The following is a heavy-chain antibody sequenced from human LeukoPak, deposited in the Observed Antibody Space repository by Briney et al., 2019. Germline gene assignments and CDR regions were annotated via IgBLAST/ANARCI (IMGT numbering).Heavy chain of an antibody. D-gene: IGHD5-18*01. Sequence: GGSLRLSCAASGFIFSSYGMHWVRRAPGKGLDWMTFIRYDGSQKYYADSVRGRFTISRDDSKNTLSLQMNSLRAEDTAVYYCALGYNFGYQYFDFWGQGTLVTVSS. CDR1: GFIFSSYG. CDR2: IRYDGSQK. CDR3: ALGYNFGYQYFDF. J-gene: IGHJ4*02. V-gene: IGHV3-30*02.